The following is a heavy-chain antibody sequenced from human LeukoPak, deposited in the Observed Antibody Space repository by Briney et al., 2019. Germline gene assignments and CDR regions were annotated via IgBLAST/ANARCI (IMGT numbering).Heavy chain of an antibody. D-gene: IGHD4-11*01. Sequence: GGSLRLSCAASGFTVSSNYMSWVRQAPGKGLEWVSVIYSGGSTYYADSVKGRFTISRDNSKNTLYLRMNSLRAGDTAVYYCARAFYSNYEYWGQGTLVTVSS. CDR1: GFTVSSNY. CDR3: ARAFYSNYEY. V-gene: IGHV3-66*02. CDR2: IYSGGST. J-gene: IGHJ4*02.